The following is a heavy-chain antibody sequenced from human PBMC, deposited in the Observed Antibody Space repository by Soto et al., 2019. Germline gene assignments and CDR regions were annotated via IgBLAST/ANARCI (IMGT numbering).Heavy chain of an antibody. Sequence: EMHLLESGGDLVQPGDSLTLSCAASGFTFSDYAMTWVRQAPGKGLEWVSVIGGRGDGIEYADSVKVRFIVSRDNSRDAMYLRMKNLRAEVTATYHCAKYREQSATRVFDYWGQGALVSVSS. CDR2: IGGRGDGI. J-gene: IGHJ4*02. CDR1: GFTFSDYA. V-gene: IGHV3-23*01. CDR3: AKYREQSATRVFDY. D-gene: IGHD1-26*01.